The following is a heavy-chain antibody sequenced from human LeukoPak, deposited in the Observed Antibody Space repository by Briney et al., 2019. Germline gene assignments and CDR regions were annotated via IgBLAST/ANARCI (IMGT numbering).Heavy chain of an antibody. CDR1: GFTFSSYS. V-gene: IGHV3-21*01. CDR2: ISGDSAYI. J-gene: IGHJ4*02. D-gene: IGHD3-10*01. CDR3: ARDFYGSGTSVY. Sequence: PGGSLRLSCAASGFTFSSYSMNWVRQAPGKGLGWGSSISGDSAYIYYADSVKGRFTISRDNAKNSLYLQMNSLRVEDTAVYYCARDFYGSGTSVYWGQGSLVTVSS.